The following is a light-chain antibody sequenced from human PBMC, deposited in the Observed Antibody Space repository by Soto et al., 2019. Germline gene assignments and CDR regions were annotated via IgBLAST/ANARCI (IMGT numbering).Light chain of an antibody. CDR2: GAS. CDR3: QQFDTSPPST. J-gene: IGKJ5*01. V-gene: IGKV3-20*01. CDR1: QSVSSSD. Sequence: EIVLTQSPGTLSLSPGERATLSCRASQSVSSSDLAWYQQKPGQAPRLLIYGASSRATGIPDRFSGSGSGTAFTLTISRLEPGDFAVYYCQQFDTSPPSTFGQGTRLEIK.